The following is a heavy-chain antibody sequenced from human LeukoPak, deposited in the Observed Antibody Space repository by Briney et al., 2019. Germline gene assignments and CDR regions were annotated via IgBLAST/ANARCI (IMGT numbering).Heavy chain of an antibody. V-gene: IGHV3-33*01. CDR2: IWYDGSNK. J-gene: IGHJ4*02. Sequence: PGGSLRLSCAASGFTFSSYGMHWVRQAPGKGLEWVAVIWYDGSNKYYADSVKGRFTISRDNSKNTLYLQMNSLRAEDTAVHYCARDRGYSYVTDYWGQGTLVTVSS. CDR3: ARDRGYSYVTDY. D-gene: IGHD5-18*01. CDR1: GFTFSSYG.